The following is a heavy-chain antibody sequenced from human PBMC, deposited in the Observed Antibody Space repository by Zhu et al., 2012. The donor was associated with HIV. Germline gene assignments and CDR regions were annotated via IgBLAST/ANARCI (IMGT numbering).Heavy chain of an antibody. CDR2: INHSGST. V-gene: IGHV4-34*01. CDR1: GGSFSDYH. D-gene: IGHD3-10*01. CDR3: VSSFYMVRGSSETGYYFDY. J-gene: IGHJ4*02. Sequence: QVQLQQWGAGLLKPSETLSLTCAVYGGSFSDYHWSWIRQPPGKGLEWIGEINHSGSTNYNRPLKSRVTMSVDTSKNQFSLKLSSVTAADTAVYYCVSSFYMVRGSSETGYYFDYVGTREPWSPSPQ.